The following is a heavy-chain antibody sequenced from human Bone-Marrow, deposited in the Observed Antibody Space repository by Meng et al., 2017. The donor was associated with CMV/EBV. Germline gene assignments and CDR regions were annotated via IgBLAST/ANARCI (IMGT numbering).Heavy chain of an antibody. D-gene: IGHD4-17*01. V-gene: IGHV1-2*02. Sequence: ASVKVSCKASGYTFTGYYMHWVRQAPGQGLEWMGWINPNSGGTNYAQKFQGRVTMTRDTSISTAYMELSRLSSDDTAVYYCAVSTYGDPRGSFDYWGQGTLVTVSS. CDR3: AVSTYGDPRGSFDY. CDR2: INPNSGGT. CDR1: GYTFTGYY. J-gene: IGHJ4*02.